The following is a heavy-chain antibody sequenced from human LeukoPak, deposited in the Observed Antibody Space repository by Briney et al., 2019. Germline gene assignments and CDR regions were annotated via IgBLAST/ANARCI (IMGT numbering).Heavy chain of an antibody. D-gene: IGHD1-26*01. J-gene: IGHJ4*02. CDR3: ARVGFRFDY. Sequence: PGGSLRLSCAASGFTFSNAWMSWVRQAPGKGLEWIGSIYHSGSTYYNPSLKSRVTISVDTSKNQFSLKLSSVTAADTAVYYCARVGFRFDYWGQGTLVTVSS. CDR1: GFTFSNAW. V-gene: IGHV4-38-2*01. CDR2: IYHSGST.